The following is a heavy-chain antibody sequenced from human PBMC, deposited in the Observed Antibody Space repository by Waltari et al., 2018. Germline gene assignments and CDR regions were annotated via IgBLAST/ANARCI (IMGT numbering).Heavy chain of an antibody. V-gene: IGHV4-61*09. CDR2: IYASGST. CDR1: GGSISSGSYY. CDR3: SRETTTVTNNWFDP. J-gene: IGHJ5*02. Sequence: QVQLQESGPGLVKPSQTLSLTCTVSGGSISSGSYYWSWLRQPAGKGLEWIGYIYASGSTNDDPSLNMRVTISVDTSKNQFSLKLSSVTAADTAVYYCSRETTTVTNNWFDPWGQGTLVTVSS. D-gene: IGHD4-17*01.